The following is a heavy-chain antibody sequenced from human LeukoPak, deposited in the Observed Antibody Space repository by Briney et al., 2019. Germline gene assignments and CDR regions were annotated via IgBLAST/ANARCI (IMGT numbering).Heavy chain of an antibody. CDR1: GGTFSSYA. V-gene: IGHV1-69*05. CDR3: ASSSGYSSSWYKI. CDR2: IIPIFGTA. Sequence: PQASVKVSCKASGGTFSSYAISWVRQAPGQGLEWMGGIIPIFGTANYAQKFQGRVTITTDESTSTAYMELSSLRSEDTAVYYCASSSGYSSSWYKIWGQGTLVTVSS. D-gene: IGHD6-13*01. J-gene: IGHJ4*02.